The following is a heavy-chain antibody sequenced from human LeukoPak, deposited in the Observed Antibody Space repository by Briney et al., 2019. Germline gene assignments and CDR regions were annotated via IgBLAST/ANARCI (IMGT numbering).Heavy chain of an antibody. CDR3: ARDGLSYLGYCSSTSCYPGGYFDY. J-gene: IGHJ4*02. Sequence: GGSLRLSCAASGFTFSSYWMSWVRQAPGKGLEWVANIKQDGSEKYYVDSVKGRFTISRDNAKNSLYLQMNSLRAEDTAVYYCARDGLSYLGYCSSTSCYPGGYFDYWGQGTLVTVSS. CDR1: GFTFSSYW. V-gene: IGHV3-7*01. CDR2: IKQDGSEK. D-gene: IGHD2-2*01.